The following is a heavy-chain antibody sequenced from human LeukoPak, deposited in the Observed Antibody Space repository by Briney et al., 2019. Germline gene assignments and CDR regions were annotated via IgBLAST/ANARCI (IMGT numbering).Heavy chain of an antibody. Sequence: SETLSLTCTVSGGSISSYYWSWIRQPPGKGLEWIGYIYYSGSTNYNPSLKSRVTISVDTSKNQFSLKLSSVTAADTAVYYCAREGGGWFDPWGQGTLVTVSS. V-gene: IGHV4-59*01. CDR2: IYYSGST. CDR1: GGSISSYY. CDR3: AREGGGWFDP. J-gene: IGHJ5*02.